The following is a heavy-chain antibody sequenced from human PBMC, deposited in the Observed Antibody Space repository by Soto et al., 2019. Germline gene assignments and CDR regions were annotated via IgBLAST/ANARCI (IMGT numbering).Heavy chain of an antibody. CDR2: IWYDGSNK. V-gene: IGHV3-33*01. Sequence: QVQLVESGGGVVQPGRSLRLSCAASGFTFSSYGMHWVRQAPGKGLEWVAVIWYDGSNKYYADSVKGRFTISRDNSRNTLYLQMNSLRAEDTAVYYCARETEEQWQLGAAFDIWGQGTMVTVSS. CDR3: ARETEEQWQLGAAFDI. D-gene: IGHD6-19*01. J-gene: IGHJ3*02. CDR1: GFTFSSYG.